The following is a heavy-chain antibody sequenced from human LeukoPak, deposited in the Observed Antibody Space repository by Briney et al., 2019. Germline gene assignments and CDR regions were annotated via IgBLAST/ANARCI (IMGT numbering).Heavy chain of an antibody. CDR1: GFTFSTYA. CDR3: ARRITMVRGVMTGSAFDI. V-gene: IGHV3-30-3*01. D-gene: IGHD3-10*01. CDR2: ISYDGSNK. J-gene: IGHJ3*02. Sequence: PPGGSLRLSCAASGFTFSTYAMHWVRQAPGKGLEWVAVISYDGSNKYYADSVKGRFTISRDNSKNTLYLQMNSLRAEDTAVYYCARRITMVRGVMTGSAFDIWGQGTMVTVSS.